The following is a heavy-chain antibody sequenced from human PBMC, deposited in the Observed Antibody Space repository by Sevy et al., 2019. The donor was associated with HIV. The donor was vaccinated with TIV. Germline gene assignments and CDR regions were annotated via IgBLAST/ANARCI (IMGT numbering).Heavy chain of an antibody. V-gene: IGHV1-18*01. D-gene: IGHD2-15*01. CDR3: ARDGVVVVAATPLGY. Sequence: ASVKVSCKASGYTFTSYGISWVRQAPGQGLEWMGWISAYNGNTNYAQKLQGRVTMTTDTSTSTAYMELRSLRSDDTAVYYSARDGVVVVAATPLGYWGQGTLVTVSS. J-gene: IGHJ4*02. CDR1: GYTFTSYG. CDR2: ISAYNGNT.